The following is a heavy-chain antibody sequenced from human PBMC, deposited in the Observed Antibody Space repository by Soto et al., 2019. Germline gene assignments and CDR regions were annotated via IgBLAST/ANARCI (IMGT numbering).Heavy chain of an antibody. V-gene: IGHV3-23*01. CDR3: AKRPLNCSGGSCYSGNWFDP. CDR2: IXGSGGST. Sequence: EVQLLESGGGLVQPGGSLRLSCAASGFTFSSYAMSWVRQAPGKGLEWVSAIXGSGGSTYYADSVKGRFTISRDNSKNTLYLQMNSLRAEDTAVYYCAKRPLNCSGGSCYSGNWFDPWGQGTLVTVSS. J-gene: IGHJ5*02. CDR1: GFTFSSYA. D-gene: IGHD2-15*01.